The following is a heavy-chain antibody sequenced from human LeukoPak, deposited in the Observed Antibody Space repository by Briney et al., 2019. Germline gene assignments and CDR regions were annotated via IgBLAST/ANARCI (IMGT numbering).Heavy chain of an antibody. D-gene: IGHD4-17*01. Sequence: SVKVSCKASGVIFSNFAFNWVRQAPGQGLEWMGRIIPILDLAHYTQKFQGRLTITADKSTNTSYMELTGLTAEDTAVYYCATPSRTEDGDYGVCWGQGTLVTVSS. CDR3: ATPSRTEDGDYGVC. V-gene: IGHV1-69*04. CDR2: IIPILDLA. J-gene: IGHJ4*02. CDR1: GVIFSNFA.